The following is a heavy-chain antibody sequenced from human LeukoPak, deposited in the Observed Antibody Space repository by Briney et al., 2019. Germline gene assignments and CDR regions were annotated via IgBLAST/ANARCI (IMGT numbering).Heavy chain of an antibody. D-gene: IGHD2-2*01. J-gene: IGHJ4*02. CDR1: GFTFSSYS. CDR2: ISSTSSTI. V-gene: IGHV3-48*01. Sequence: PGGSLRLSCAASGFTFSSYSMNWVRQAPGKGLEWVSYISSTSSTIYYADSVKGRFTISRDTAKNSLYLQMNSLRAEDTAVYYCARETGYCSSTSCHGWLSITMVRGVFGPYFDYWGQGTLVTVSS. CDR3: ARETGYCSSTSCHGWLSITMVRGVFGPYFDY.